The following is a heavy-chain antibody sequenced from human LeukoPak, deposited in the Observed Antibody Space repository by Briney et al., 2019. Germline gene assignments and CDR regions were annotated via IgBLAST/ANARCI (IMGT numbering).Heavy chain of an antibody. J-gene: IGHJ4*02. CDR2: INPSGGST. D-gene: IGHD3-10*01. V-gene: IGHV1-46*01. CDR3: ARDGPAQMVDLDY. Sequence: ASVKVSCKASGYTFTSYYMHWVRQAPGQGLEWMGIINPSGGSTSYAQKFEGRVAMTRDTSISTAYMELRRLRPDDTAVYFCARDGPAQMVDLDYWGQGTLVTVSS. CDR1: GYTFTSYY.